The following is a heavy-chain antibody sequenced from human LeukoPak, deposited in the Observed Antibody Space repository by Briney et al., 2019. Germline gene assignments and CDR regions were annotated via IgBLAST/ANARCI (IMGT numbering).Heavy chain of an antibody. CDR3: ARVGVTTSYYYYYYYMDV. Sequence: PSETLSLTCTVSGGSISSYYWSWIRQPPGKGLECIGYIYYSGSTNYNPSLKSRVTISVDTSKNQFSLKLSSVTAADTAVYYCARVGVTTSYYYYYYYMDVWGKGTTVTVSS. J-gene: IGHJ6*03. CDR1: GGSISSYY. V-gene: IGHV4-59*01. CDR2: IYYSGST. D-gene: IGHD4-17*01.